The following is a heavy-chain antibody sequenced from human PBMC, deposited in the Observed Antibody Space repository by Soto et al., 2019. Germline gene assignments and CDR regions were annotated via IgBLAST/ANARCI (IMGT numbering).Heavy chain of an antibody. D-gene: IGHD2-15*01. J-gene: IGHJ6*04. CDR3: ARDDVLCDGGRCYGVPLDV. CDR1: GFTVSSKY. Sequence: EVQLVESGGGLVQPGGSLRLSCAASGFTVSSKYMSWVRQAPGKGLEWVSLIQSGGPTYYADSVKGRFTISRDTSANTVNLQMDSLRAEDTAVYYCARDDVLCDGGRCYGVPLDVWGEGTTVTVSS. V-gene: IGHV3-66*01. CDR2: IQSGGPT.